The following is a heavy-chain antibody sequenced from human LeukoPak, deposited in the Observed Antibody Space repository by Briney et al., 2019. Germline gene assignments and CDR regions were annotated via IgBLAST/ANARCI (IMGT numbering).Heavy chain of an antibody. CDR2: ISSSSSYI. Sequence: GGSLRLSCAASGFTFSSYSMNWVRQAPGKGLEWVSSISSSSSYIYYADSVKGRFTISRDNAKNSLYLQMNSLRAVDTAVYYCARGGRNSGYDYDYWGQGTLVTVSS. D-gene: IGHD5-12*01. J-gene: IGHJ4*02. V-gene: IGHV3-21*01. CDR1: GFTFSSYS. CDR3: ARGGRNSGYDYDY.